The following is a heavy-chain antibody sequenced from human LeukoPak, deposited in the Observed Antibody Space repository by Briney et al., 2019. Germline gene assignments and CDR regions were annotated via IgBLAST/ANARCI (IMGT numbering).Heavy chain of an antibody. V-gene: IGHV3-73*01. Sequence: PGGSLRLSCAASGFTFSGSAMHWVRQASGKGLEWVGRIRSKANSYATAYAASVKGRFTISRDDSKNTAYLQMNSLKTEDTAVYYCTRHPRSIYWFDPWGQGTLVTVSS. CDR2: IRSKANSYAT. J-gene: IGHJ5*02. CDR1: GFTFSGSA. CDR3: TRHPRSIYWFDP.